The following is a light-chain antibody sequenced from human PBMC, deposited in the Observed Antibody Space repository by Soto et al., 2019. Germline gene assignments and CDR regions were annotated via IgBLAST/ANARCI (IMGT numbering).Light chain of an antibody. V-gene: IGLV2-14*03. CDR1: SSDVGGYNY. Sequence: QSVLPQPASVSGSPGQSITISCTGTSSDVGGYNYVSWYQQHPGKAPKLLINDVSNRPSGISDRFSGSKSGNTASLTISGLQAEDEADYYCSSYTSSTTNVIGTGTKVTVL. CDR3: SSYTSSTTNV. J-gene: IGLJ1*01. CDR2: DVS.